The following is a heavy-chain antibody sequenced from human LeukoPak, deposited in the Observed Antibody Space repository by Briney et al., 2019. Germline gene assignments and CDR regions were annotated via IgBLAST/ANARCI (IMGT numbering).Heavy chain of an antibody. CDR1: GVSFTSEDYY. CDR3: ARVMVMEASFDVALTPPDAFDV. CDR2: LFYTGDT. D-gene: IGHD2-21*02. Sequence: PSQTLSLTCTVSGVSFTSEDYYWTWIRQRPGTGLEWIAYLFYTGDTSYNPSLKSRTSISVDTSAKQFFLTLNSVTAADTAVYYCARVMVMEASFDVALTPPDAFDVWGQGTVVTVSS. V-gene: IGHV4-31*03. J-gene: IGHJ3*01.